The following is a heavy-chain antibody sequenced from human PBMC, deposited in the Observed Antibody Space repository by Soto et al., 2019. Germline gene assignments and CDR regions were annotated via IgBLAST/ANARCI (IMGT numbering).Heavy chain of an antibody. D-gene: IGHD2-2*01. V-gene: IGHV1-46*03. Sequence: QVQLVQSGAEVKKPGASVKVSCKASGYTFTSYYIHWVRQAPGQGLEWMGIINPSGGDITYAQKFQGRFTMARETSTSTVYMELSSLRSEDTAVYYCGRDGGYQRFDFWGQGALVTVSS. J-gene: IGHJ4*02. CDR3: GRDGGYQRFDF. CDR1: GYTFTSYY. CDR2: INPSGGDI.